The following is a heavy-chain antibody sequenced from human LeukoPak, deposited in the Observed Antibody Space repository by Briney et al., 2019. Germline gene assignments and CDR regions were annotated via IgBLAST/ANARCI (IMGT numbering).Heavy chain of an antibody. V-gene: IGHV4-59*01. D-gene: IGHD6-6*01. CDR3: ARLSRGSSAGFDY. J-gene: IGHJ4*02. CDR1: GGSISYYY. CDR2: IYYSGSS. Sequence: SETLSLPCAVSGGSISYYYWNWIRQPPGKGLEWIGYIYYSGSSNYNPSLKSRVTISVDTSKNQFSLKVNSVTAADTAVYFCARLSRGSSAGFDYWGQGILVTVSS.